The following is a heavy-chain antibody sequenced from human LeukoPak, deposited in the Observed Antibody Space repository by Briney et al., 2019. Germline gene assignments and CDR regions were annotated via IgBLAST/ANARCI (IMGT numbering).Heavy chain of an antibody. Sequence: GGSLRLSCAASGFTVSSTYMSWVRQAPGKGLEWVSVIYSGGSTYYSDSVKGRFTISRDDSKNTLYLQMNSLRAEDTAVYYCARDHEWGRAYFDYWGQGTLVTVSS. CDR2: IYSGGST. CDR3: ARDHEWGRAYFDY. V-gene: IGHV3-53*01. CDR1: GFTVSSTY. J-gene: IGHJ4*02. D-gene: IGHD1-26*01.